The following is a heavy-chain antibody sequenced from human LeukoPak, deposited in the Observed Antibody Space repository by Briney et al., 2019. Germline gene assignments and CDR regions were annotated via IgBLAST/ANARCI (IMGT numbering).Heavy chain of an antibody. CDR1: GFTFSSNY. Sequence: SGGSLRLSCAASGFTFSSNYMSWVRQAPGKGLEWVSVIYSSGSTTYYADSVKGRFTISRDNSKNTLYLQMNSLRAEDTAVYYCARDLAPATYYYDSSGLGYWGQGTLVTVSS. J-gene: IGHJ4*02. D-gene: IGHD3-22*01. CDR2: IYSSGSTT. V-gene: IGHV3-53*01. CDR3: ARDLAPATYYYDSSGLGY.